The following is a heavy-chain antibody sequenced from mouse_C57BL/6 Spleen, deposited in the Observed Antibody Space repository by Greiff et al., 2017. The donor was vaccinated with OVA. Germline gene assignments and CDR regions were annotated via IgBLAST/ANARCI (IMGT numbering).Heavy chain of an antibody. D-gene: IGHD4-1*01. V-gene: IGHV5-4*01. J-gene: IGHJ1*03. CDR2: ISDGGSYT. CDR1: GFTFSSYA. CDR3: ARDHWDDWYFDV. Sequence: DVMLVESGGGLVKPGGSLKLSCAASGFTFSSYAMSWVRQTPEKRLEWVATISDGGSYTYYPDNVKGRFTISRDNAKNNLYLQMSHLKSEDTAMYYCARDHWDDWYFDVWGTGTTVTVSS.